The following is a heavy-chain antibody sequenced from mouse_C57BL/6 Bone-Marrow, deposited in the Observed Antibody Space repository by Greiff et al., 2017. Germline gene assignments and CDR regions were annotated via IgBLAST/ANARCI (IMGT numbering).Heavy chain of an antibody. CDR2: IYPRSGNT. CDR1: GYTFTSYG. D-gene: IGHD2-5*01. Sequence: QVQLQQSGAELARPGASVKLSCKAPGYTFTSYGISWVKQRTGQGLEWIGEIYPRSGNTYYNEKFKGKATLTADKSSSTAYMELRSLTSEDSAVYFCARSYSNYFWFAYWGQGTLVTVSA. V-gene: IGHV1-81*01. CDR3: ARSYSNYFWFAY. J-gene: IGHJ3*01.